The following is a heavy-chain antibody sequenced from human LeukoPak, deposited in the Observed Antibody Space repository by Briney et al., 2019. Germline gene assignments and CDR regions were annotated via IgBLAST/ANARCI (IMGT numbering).Heavy chain of an antibody. CDR2: IIPIFGTA. D-gene: IGHD6-13*01. CDR1: GGTFSSYA. J-gene: IGHJ4*02. Sequence: GSSVKVSCKVSGGTFSSYAISWVRQAPGQGLEWMGGIIPIFGTANYAQKFQGRVTITADKSTSTAYMELSSLRSENTAVYYCARAALVSPVGPPEYYFDYWGQGTLVTVSS. CDR3: ARAALVSPVGPPEYYFDY. V-gene: IGHV1-69*06.